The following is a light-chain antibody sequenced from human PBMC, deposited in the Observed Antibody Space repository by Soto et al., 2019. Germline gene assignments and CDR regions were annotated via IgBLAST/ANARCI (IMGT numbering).Light chain of an antibody. Sequence: EIVMTQSPATLSVSPGERATLSCRASQSVSSNLAWYQQKPGQAPRLLIYGASTGATGIPARFSGSGSGTEFTLTISSLQSEDFAVYYCQQYNNWPYTFGQGTKLDIK. CDR2: GAS. CDR1: QSVSSN. J-gene: IGKJ2*01. V-gene: IGKV3-15*01. CDR3: QQYNNWPYT.